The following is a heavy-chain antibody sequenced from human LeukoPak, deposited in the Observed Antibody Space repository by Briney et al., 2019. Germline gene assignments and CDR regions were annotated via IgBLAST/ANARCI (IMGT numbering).Heavy chain of an antibody. CDR3: ARLGELTARPYSYYYLDV. CDR2: TYYRSKWYN. Sequence: SQTLSLTCAISGDSVSSNSATWNWIRQSPSRGLEWLGRTYYRSKWYNDYALSVKSRITVNPDTSKNQFSLHLNSVTPEDTAVYFCARLGELTARPYSYYYLDVWGEGTTVTVSS. J-gene: IGHJ6*03. V-gene: IGHV6-1*01. CDR1: GDSVSSNSAT. D-gene: IGHD3-10*01.